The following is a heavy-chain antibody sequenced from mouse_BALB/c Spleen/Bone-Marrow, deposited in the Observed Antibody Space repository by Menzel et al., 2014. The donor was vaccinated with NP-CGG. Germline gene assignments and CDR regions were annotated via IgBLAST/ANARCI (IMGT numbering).Heavy chain of an antibody. CDR3: AGSYYGSPYFDY. CDR1: GYAFTNYL. CDR2: INPGSGGT. J-gene: IGHJ2*01. D-gene: IGHD1-1*01. V-gene: IGHV1-54*01. Sequence: VQLQQSGAELVRPGTSVKVSCKASGYAFTNYLIEWVKQRPGQGLEWIGVINPGSGGTNYNEKFKGKATLTADKSSSTAYMQFSSLTSDDSAVYFCAGSYYGSPYFDYWGQGTTLTVSS.